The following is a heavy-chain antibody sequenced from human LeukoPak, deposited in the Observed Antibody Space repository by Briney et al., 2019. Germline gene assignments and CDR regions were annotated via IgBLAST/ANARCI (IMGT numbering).Heavy chain of an antibody. D-gene: IGHD2-8*02. CDR3: CYCTGHYSFYFDY. CDR2: IGSKAYGGTT. CDR1: GFTFRDYA. V-gene: IGHV3-49*04. J-gene: IGHJ4*02. Sequence: GGSLRLSCTASGFTFRDYAVLWVRQAPGKGLEWVGFIGSKAYGGTTEYAASVEGKFISSRDEYRVVAYLQMNSLKTQVIVVYYCCYCTGHYSFYFDYGGRGTLVSVS.